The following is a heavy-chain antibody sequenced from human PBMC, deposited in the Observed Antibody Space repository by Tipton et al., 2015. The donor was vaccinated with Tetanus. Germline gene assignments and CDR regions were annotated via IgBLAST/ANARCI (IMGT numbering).Heavy chain of an antibody. CDR3: ARGLKFYFDGGPCDY. J-gene: IGHJ4*02. Sequence: LRLSCTVSGGSVRSGSYYWNWIRQPPGKGLEWIGYISYSGSTNSNYSLKSRITISQDTSKNQFSLKLTSVTAADTAVYYCARGLKFYFDGGPCDYWGPGTVVTVSS. CDR1: GGSVRSGSYY. CDR2: ISYSGST. D-gene: IGHD3-9*01. V-gene: IGHV4-61*01.